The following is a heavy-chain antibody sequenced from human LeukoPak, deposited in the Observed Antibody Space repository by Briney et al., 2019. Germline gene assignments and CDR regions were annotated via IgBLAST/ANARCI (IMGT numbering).Heavy chain of an antibody. D-gene: IGHD6-19*01. J-gene: IGHJ5*02. CDR3: AKKHSSGWYAGWFDP. CDR1: GGSFSGYY. V-gene: IGHV4-34*01. CDR2: IKHSGST. Sequence: SETLSLTCAVYGGSFSGYYWSWIRQPPGKGLEWIGEIKHSGSTNYNPSLKSRVTISVDTSKNQFSLKLSSVTAADTAVYYCAKKHSSGWYAGWFDPWGQGTLVTVSS.